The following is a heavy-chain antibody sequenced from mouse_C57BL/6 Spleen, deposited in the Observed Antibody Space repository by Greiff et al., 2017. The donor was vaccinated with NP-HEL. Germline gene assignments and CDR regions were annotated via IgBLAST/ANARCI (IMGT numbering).Heavy chain of an antibody. CDR2: ISDGGSYT. V-gene: IGHV5-4*01. CDR3: ARERGYSYFDY. D-gene: IGHD2-3*01. Sequence: DVMLVESGGGLVKPGGSLKLSCAASGFTFSSYAMSWVRQTPEKRLEWVATISDGGSYTYYPDNVKGRFTISRDNAKNNLYLQMSHLKSEDTAMYYCARERGYSYFDYWGQGTTLTVSS. CDR1: GFTFSSYA. J-gene: IGHJ2*01.